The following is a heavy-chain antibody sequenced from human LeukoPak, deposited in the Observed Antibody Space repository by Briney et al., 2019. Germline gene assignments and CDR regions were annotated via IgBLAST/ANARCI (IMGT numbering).Heavy chain of an antibody. Sequence: PGGSLRLSCAASGFIFNTHGMHWVRQAPGKGLEWVAVISYDRSDKYFADSVEGRFTISRDDSKNMMYLQMNSLRAEDTAVYYCARDRTYTWTFDYWGQGTLVTVSS. J-gene: IGHJ4*02. CDR2: ISYDRSDK. D-gene: IGHD1-1*01. CDR3: ARDRTYTWTFDY. V-gene: IGHV3-30*03. CDR1: GFIFNTHG.